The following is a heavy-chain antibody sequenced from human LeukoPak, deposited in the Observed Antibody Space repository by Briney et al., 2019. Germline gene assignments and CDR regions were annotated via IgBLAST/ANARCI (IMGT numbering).Heavy chain of an antibody. CDR1: GFTFSSYA. J-gene: IGHJ4*02. V-gene: IGHV3-30-3*02. D-gene: IGHD3-22*01. CDR2: ISYDGSNK. CDR3: AKCLDSSGYPPDY. Sequence: GGSLRLSCAASGFTFSSYAMHWVRQAPGKGLEWVAVISYDGSNKYYADSVKGRFTISRDNSKNTLYLQMNSLRAEDTAVYYCAKCLDSSGYPPDYWGQGTLVTVSS.